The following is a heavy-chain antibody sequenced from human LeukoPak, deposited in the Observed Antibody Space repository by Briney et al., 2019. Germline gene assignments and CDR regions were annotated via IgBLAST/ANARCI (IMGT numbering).Heavy chain of an antibody. V-gene: IGHV1-8*01. CDR1: GYTFTSYD. Sequence: ASVKVSCKASGYTFTSYDINWVRQATGQGLEWMGWMNPNSGNTSYAQKFQGRVTMTRDTSTSTVYMELSSLRSEDTAVYYCARPNNPYDSSGPPGYWGQGTLVTVSS. CDR2: MNPNSGNT. CDR3: ARPNNPYDSSGPPGY. D-gene: IGHD3-22*01. J-gene: IGHJ4*02.